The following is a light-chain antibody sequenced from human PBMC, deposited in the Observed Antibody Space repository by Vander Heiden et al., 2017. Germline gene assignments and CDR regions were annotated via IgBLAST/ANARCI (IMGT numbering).Light chain of an antibody. CDR3: QQYDSDPWT. CDR2: DAS. Sequence: DIPMTQSPSTLSASVGDRVPTPRRASQNFTSWLAWYQQKPRKAPKVLIYDASSWDSGGPSSVSGSGSGTEFTLTISSLQADDFATYFCQQYDSDPWTFGQGTKVEIK. J-gene: IGKJ1*01. CDR1: QNFTSW. V-gene: IGKV1-5*01.